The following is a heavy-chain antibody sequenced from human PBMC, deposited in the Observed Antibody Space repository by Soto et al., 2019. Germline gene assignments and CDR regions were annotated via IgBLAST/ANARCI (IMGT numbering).Heavy chain of an antibody. Sequence: GESLKISCKGSGYSFTSYWIGWVRQMPGKGLEWMGIIYPGDSDTRYSPSFQGQVTISADKSISTAYLLWSSLKASDTAMYYCARGAYYDFWSGYDDAFDIWGQGTMVTVSS. CDR3: ARGAYYDFWSGYDDAFDI. V-gene: IGHV5-51*01. CDR1: GYSFTSYW. J-gene: IGHJ3*02. D-gene: IGHD3-3*01. CDR2: IYPGDSDT.